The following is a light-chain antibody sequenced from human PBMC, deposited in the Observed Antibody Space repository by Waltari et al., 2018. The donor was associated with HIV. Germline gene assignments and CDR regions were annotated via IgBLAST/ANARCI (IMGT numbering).Light chain of an antibody. CDR2: EGI. V-gene: IGLV2-23*01. Sequence: QSTLTQPASVSGSPGQSITISCTGSSSDVGSYNLVSWYQQHPGKAPKLMIYEGINRPSGISNRFSGSKSGNTASLTISGLQAEDEADYYCCSYAGSSNWVFGGGTKLTVL. J-gene: IGLJ3*02. CDR1: SSDVGSYNL. CDR3: CSYAGSSNWV.